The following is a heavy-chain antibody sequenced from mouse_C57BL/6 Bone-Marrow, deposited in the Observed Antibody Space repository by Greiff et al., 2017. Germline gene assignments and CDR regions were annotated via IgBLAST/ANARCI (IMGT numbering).Heavy chain of an antibody. V-gene: IGHV5-4*03. CDR1: GFTFSSYA. D-gene: IGHD2-1*01. CDR2: ISAGGSYT. J-gene: IGHJ4*01. Sequence: EVKVVEPGGGLVKPGGSLKLSCAASGFTFSSYAMSWVRQTPEQRLEWVATISAGGSYTYYPDNVKGRFTISSDNAKNNLYLQKSHRKSEDTAMYYCARGLSFYYCNYDYAMDYWGQGTSVTVSS. CDR3: ARGLSFYYCNYDYAMDY.